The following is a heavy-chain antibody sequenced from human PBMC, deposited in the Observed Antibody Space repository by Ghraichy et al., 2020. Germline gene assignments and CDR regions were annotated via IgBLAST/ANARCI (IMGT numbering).Heavy chain of an antibody. Sequence: GGSLRLSCAASGFTFNTYSMNWVRQAPGKGLEWVSYISSNSSTIFYADSVKGRFTISRDNAKNSLYLQMNSLRAEDTAVYYCARDGFCDFWGQGTLVTVSS. CDR3: ARDGFCDF. J-gene: IGHJ4*02. CDR2: ISSNSSTI. CDR1: GFTFNTYS. V-gene: IGHV3-48*04. D-gene: IGHD2-2*03.